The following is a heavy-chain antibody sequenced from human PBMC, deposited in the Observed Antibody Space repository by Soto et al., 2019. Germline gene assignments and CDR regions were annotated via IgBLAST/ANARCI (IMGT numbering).Heavy chain of an antibody. V-gene: IGHV1-69*13. D-gene: IGHD3-9*01. CDR2: IVPMLGTP. CDR1: GGTFDNFI. CDR3: ARDPTYDILTGYSQPYGMDV. J-gene: IGHJ6*02. Sequence: SVKVSCKASGGTFDNFIMNWVRQTPGRGLEWMGGIVPMLGTPTYAEKFKGRVTISATGSTSTMYMELSRLRSDDTAVYYCARDPTYDILTGYSQPYGMDVWGQGTTVTVSS.